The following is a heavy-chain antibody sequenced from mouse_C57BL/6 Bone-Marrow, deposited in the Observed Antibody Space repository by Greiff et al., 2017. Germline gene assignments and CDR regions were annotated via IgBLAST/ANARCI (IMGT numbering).Heavy chain of an antibody. Sequence: QVQLQQSGAELVKPGASVKLSCKASGYTFTSYWMHWVKQRPGQGLEWIGMIHPNSGSTNYNEKFKSKATLTVDKSSSTAYMQLSSLTSEDSAVXYCARRDYYGSSSFAYWGQGTLVTVSA. CDR2: IHPNSGST. J-gene: IGHJ3*01. CDR1: GYTFTSYW. CDR3: ARRDYYGSSSFAY. D-gene: IGHD1-1*01. V-gene: IGHV1-64*01.